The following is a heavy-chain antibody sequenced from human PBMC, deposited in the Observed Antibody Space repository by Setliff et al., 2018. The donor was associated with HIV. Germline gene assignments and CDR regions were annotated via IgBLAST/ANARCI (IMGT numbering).Heavy chain of an antibody. CDR1: GFTFNGYA. CDR2: MSYDGSDK. V-gene: IGHV3-30*01. D-gene: IGHD3-9*01. J-gene: IGHJ5*02. Sequence: GGSLRLSCAASGFTFNGYAMHWVRQAPGKGLEWVAVMSYDGSDKYYADSVKGRFTISRDNSKNTLYVQMNSLRPEDTAVYYCARDSRYFEMDWWFDPWGQGTLVTVSS. CDR3: ARDSRYFEMDWWFDP.